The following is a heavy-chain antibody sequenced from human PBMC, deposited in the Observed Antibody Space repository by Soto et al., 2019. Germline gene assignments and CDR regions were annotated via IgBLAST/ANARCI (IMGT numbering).Heavy chain of an antibody. CDR3: ARSRGSSTSLEIYYYYYYGIDV. CDR1: GGTFSSYA. V-gene: IGHV1-69*13. Sequence: GASVKVSCKASGGTFSSYAISWVRQAPGQGLEWMGGIIPISETTNYAQKFQGRVTITADESKSTAYMELSSLRSEDTAVYYYARSRGSSTSLEIYYYYYYGIDVWGQGTTVTVSS. D-gene: IGHD2-2*01. CDR2: IIPISETT. J-gene: IGHJ6*02.